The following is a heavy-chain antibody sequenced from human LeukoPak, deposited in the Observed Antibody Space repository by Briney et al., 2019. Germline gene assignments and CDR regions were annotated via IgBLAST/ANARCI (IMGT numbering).Heavy chain of an antibody. CDR1: AYTFTSYD. D-gene: IGHD3-22*01. CDR2: MNPNSGNT. J-gene: IGHJ5*02. CDR3: ARDYDSSGYYQFHP. Sequence: GASVKVSCKASAYTFTSYDINWVRQAAGQGLEWMGWMNPNSGNTGYAQKFQGRVTITRNTSISTAYMELSSLRSEDTAVYYCARDYDSSGYYQFHPWVQGTLVTVSS. V-gene: IGHV1-8*03.